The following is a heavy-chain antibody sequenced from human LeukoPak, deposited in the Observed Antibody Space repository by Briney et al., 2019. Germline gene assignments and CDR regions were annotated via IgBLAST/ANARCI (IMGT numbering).Heavy chain of an antibody. D-gene: IGHD4-17*01. CDR1: GGSFSGYY. CDR2: INHSGST. Sequence: KPSETLSLTCAVYGGSFSGYYWSWIRQPPGKGLEWIGEINHSGSTNYNPSLKSRVTISVDTSKNQFSLKLSSVTAADTAVYYCASYRLEENYGDYWGSIDYWGQGTLVTVSS. J-gene: IGHJ4*02. V-gene: IGHV4-34*01. CDR3: ASYRLEENYGDYWGSIDY.